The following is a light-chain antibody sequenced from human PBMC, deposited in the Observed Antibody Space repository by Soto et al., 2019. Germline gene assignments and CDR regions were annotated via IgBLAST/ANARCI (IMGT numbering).Light chain of an antibody. J-gene: IGKJ5*01. Sequence: DVVMTQTPLSLSVAPGQPASISCKSSQSLLHITGETFLFGYLQKPGQSPQLLTYEVSTRVSGVPDRFSGSGSGTDFTLEISRVETDDVGIYYCMQSTQLPPTFGEGTRLGIE. CDR2: EVS. CDR1: QSLLHITGETF. CDR3: MQSTQLPPT. V-gene: IGKV2D-29*02.